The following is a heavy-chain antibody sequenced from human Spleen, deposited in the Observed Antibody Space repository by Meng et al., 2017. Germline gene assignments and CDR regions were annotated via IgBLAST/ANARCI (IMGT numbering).Heavy chain of an antibody. J-gene: IGHJ4*01. V-gene: IGHV4-39*01. Sequence: QLQLQESGPGLVKPSEILSPTCTVSGGSLSSRTYHWGWIRQPPGKGLEWMGSINYSGTTYYHSSLKSRVTISVDTSKMQFSLRLTSVTAADTAVYYCARRAVRGDIDYWGHGTLVTVSS. CDR2: INYSGTT. D-gene: IGHD3-10*01. CDR3: ARRAVRGDIDY. CDR1: GGSLSSRTYH.